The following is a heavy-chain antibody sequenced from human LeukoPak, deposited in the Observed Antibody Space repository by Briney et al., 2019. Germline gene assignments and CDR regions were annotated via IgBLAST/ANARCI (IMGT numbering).Heavy chain of an antibody. D-gene: IGHD1-1*01. CDR1: GFTFTTYA. J-gene: IGHJ3*02. CDR3: ARARTTTGTTRIAFNI. CDR2: ISYDGSDK. V-gene: IGHV3-30-3*01. Sequence: GRSLRLSCAAAGFTFTTYAMHWVRQAPGKGVCWVAVISYDGSDKYYADSVRGRFTISRDNSKNTLYLRMNSLRAEDTAVYYCARARTTTGTTRIAFNIWGQGTVVTVSS.